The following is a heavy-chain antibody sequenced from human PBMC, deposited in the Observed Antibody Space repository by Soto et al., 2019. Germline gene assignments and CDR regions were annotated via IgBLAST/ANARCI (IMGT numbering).Heavy chain of an antibody. CDR2: IYYSGST. Sequence: SETLSLTLTVSGGSISSYYWSWIRQHPGKGLEWIGYIYYSGSTNYNPSLKSRVTISVGTSKSQFSLKLSSVTAADTAVYYCARGQGIAARYYNWFDPWGQGTLVT. CDR3: ARGQGIAARYYNWFDP. V-gene: IGHV4-59*01. CDR1: GGSISSYY. J-gene: IGHJ5*02. D-gene: IGHD6-6*01.